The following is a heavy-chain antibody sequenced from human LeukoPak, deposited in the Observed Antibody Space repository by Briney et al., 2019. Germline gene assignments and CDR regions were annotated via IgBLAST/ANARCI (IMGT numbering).Heavy chain of an antibody. CDR2: IRSSCSTI. CDR1: GFTFSSYE. V-gene: IGHV3-48*03. D-gene: IGHD3-10*02. J-gene: IGHJ6*04. CDR3: AQLGITMIGGV. Sequence: PGGPLRLSCAASGFTFSSYEMKWVRQAPGKGLEWVSYIRSSCSTIYHADSVKGRFTISRDNAKNSLYLQMNSLRAEDTAVYYCAQLGITMIGGVWGKGTTVTISS.